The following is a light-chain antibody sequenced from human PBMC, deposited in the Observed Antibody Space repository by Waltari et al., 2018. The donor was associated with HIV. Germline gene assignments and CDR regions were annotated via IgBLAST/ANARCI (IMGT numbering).Light chain of an antibody. CDR2: AAS. Sequence: MVLRQPPATLALSPGERATLSCRASQSVSTYLAWYQQKPGQAPRLLIYAASNRATGIPARFSGSVSATDFTLTISSLAPADFALYYCQLRSNWPPTLTFGQGTPVEI. CDR3: QLRSNWPPTLT. J-gene: IGKJ1*01. CDR1: QSVSTY. V-gene: IGKV3-11*01.